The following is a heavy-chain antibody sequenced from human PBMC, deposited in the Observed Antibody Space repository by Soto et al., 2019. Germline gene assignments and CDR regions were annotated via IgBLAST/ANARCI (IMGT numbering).Heavy chain of an antibody. Sequence: EVGLLESGGGLVQPGGSLRLSCAASGFTFGSYAMSWVRQAPGKGLEWVSSMNGGGGSTYYAESVQGRFTISRDNSKNTLYLQMNSLRVEDTALYYCAKKSEIAVPRYYFDLWGQGTLVTVSS. CDR2: MNGGGGST. V-gene: IGHV3-23*01. CDR3: AKKSEIAVPRYYFDL. D-gene: IGHD2-21*01. CDR1: GFTFGSYA. J-gene: IGHJ4*02.